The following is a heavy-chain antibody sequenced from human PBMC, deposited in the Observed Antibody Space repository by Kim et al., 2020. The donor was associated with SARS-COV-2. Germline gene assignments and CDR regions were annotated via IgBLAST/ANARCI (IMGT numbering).Heavy chain of an antibody. V-gene: IGHV3-30*02. J-gene: IGHJ4*02. D-gene: IGHD3-22*01. CDR3: AKEDYYDSSGYLDYFDY. Sequence: VKGRFTTSRDNSKNTLYLQMNSLRAEDTAVYYCAKEDYYDSSGYLDYFDYWGQGTLVTVSS.